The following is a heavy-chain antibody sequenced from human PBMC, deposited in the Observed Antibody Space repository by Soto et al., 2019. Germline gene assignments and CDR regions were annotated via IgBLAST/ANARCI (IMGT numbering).Heavy chain of an antibody. CDR3: ARPNQYYDFWSGYYTTYFDY. J-gene: IGHJ4*02. V-gene: IGHV5-51*01. CDR2: IYPDDSDT. CDR1: GYTFSTSW. Sequence: PGESLKISCECSGYTFSTSWLAWVRQMPGKGLEWMGIIYPDDSDTRYSPSFQGQVTISADKSISTAYLQWSSLKASDTAMYYCARPNQYYDFWSGYYTTYFDYWGQGTLVTVSS. D-gene: IGHD3-3*01.